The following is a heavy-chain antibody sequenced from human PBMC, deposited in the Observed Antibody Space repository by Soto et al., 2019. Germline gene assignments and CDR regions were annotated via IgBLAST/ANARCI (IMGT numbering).Heavy chain of an antibody. CDR3: ARDRELELRYYYYGMDV. CDR2: TYYRSKWYN. J-gene: IGHJ6*02. Sequence: SQTLSLTCAISGDSVSSNSAAWNWIRQSPSRGLEWLGRTYYRSKWYNDYAVSVKSRITINPDTSKNQFSLQLNSVTPEDTAVYYCARDRELELRYYYYGMDVWGQGTTVTVSS. CDR1: GDSVSSNSAA. V-gene: IGHV6-1*01. D-gene: IGHD1-7*01.